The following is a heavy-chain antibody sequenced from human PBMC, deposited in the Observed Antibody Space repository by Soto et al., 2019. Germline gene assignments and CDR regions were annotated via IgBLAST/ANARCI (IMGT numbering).Heavy chain of an antibody. Sequence: QVQLVQSGAEVKKPGSSVKVSCMASGGTFSSYAISWVRQAPGQRLEWMGGIIPIFGTANYAQKFQGRVTITADESTSTAYIGPSSLRSEDPAVYDCERGYYYDSSGYYSNAYCFDYWGQGTLVIVSS. CDR1: GGTFSSYA. J-gene: IGHJ4*02. D-gene: IGHD3-22*01. V-gene: IGHV1-69*01. CDR3: ERGYYYDSSGYYSNAYCFDY. CDR2: IIPIFGTA.